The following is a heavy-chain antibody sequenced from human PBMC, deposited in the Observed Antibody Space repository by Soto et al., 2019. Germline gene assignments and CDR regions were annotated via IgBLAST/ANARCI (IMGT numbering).Heavy chain of an antibody. D-gene: IGHD3-9*01. CDR3: AKGHYDILTGYWGTPPHDYYYGMDV. Sequence: GGSLRLSCAASGFTFSSYAMSWVRQAPGKGLEWVSAISGSGGSTYYADSVKGRFTISRDNSKNTLYLQMNSLRAEDTAVYYCAKGHYDILTGYWGTPPHDYYYGMDVWGQGTTVTVSS. V-gene: IGHV3-23*01. J-gene: IGHJ6*02. CDR2: ISGSGGST. CDR1: GFTFSSYA.